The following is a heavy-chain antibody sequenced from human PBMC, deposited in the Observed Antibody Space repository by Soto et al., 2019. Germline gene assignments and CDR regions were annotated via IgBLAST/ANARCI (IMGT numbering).Heavy chain of an antibody. CDR1: GDSVTSGSHY. CDR3: ATRITVFGLLIPPFDP. V-gene: IGHV4-61*01. Sequence: PSETLSLTCTVSGDSVTSGSHYWSWIRQPPGKGLEYIGYIFYSENTSYRPSLKSRVTISVDTSKNQFSLKLSSVTAADTAIYYCATRITVFGLLIPPFDPWGQGTQVTVSS. D-gene: IGHD3-3*01. J-gene: IGHJ5*02. CDR2: IFYSENT.